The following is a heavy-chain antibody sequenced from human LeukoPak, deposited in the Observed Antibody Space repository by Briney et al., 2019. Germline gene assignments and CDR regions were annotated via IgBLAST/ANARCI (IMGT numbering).Heavy chain of an antibody. J-gene: IGHJ5*02. CDR1: GGSISSGSYY. Sequence: SQTLSLTCTVSGGSISSGSYYWSWIRQPAGKGLEWIGRIYTSGSTNYNPSLKSRVTISVDTSKNQFSLKLSSVTAADTAVYYCARDRESYYDFWSGLANNWFDPWGQGTLVTVSS. V-gene: IGHV4-61*02. D-gene: IGHD3-3*01. CDR2: IYTSGST. CDR3: ARDRESYYDFWSGLANNWFDP.